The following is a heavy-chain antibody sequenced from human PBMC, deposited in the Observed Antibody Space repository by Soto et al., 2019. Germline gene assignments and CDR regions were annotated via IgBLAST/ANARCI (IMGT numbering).Heavy chain of an antibody. V-gene: IGHV4-4*02. D-gene: IGHD1-26*01. CDR3: ANSGSYSGFDY. J-gene: IGHJ4*02. CDR2: IYHSGST. Sequence: SETLSLTCAVSGGSISSSNWWSWIRQPPGKGLEWIGEIYHSGSTNYNPSLKSRVTISVDKSKNQFSLKLSSVTAADTAVYYCANSGSYSGFDYWGQGTLVTVSS. CDR1: GGSISSSNW.